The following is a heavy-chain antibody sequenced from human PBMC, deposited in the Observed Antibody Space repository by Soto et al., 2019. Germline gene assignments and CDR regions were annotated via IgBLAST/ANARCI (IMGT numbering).Heavy chain of an antibody. Sequence: QVQLVQSGAEVKKPGSSVKVSCKASGGTFSSYAISWVRHAPGQGLEWMGGIIPIFGTANYAQKFQGRVKITADESTSTDYMERSSLRSEDTAVYYCARVESIAGPGGYYCYGMDVWGQGTTVTVSS. D-gene: IGHD6-6*01. J-gene: IGHJ6*02. V-gene: IGHV1-69*01. CDR2: IIPIFGTA. CDR3: ARVESIAGPGGYYCYGMDV. CDR1: GGTFSSYA.